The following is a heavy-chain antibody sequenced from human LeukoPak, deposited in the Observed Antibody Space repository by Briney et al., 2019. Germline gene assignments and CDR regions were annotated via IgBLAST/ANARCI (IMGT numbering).Heavy chain of an antibody. V-gene: IGHV6-1*01. J-gene: IGHJ3*01. Sequence: SQTLSLTCATSGDSVSSNSVAWNWIRQSPSRGLEWLGRTYYRSKWFNAYAVSVKSRITINPDTSKNQFSLQLNSVTPEDTAVYYCARELGTFDFWGQGTKVTVSS. CDR3: ARELGTFDF. CDR1: GDSVSSNSVA. CDR2: TYYRSKWFN. D-gene: IGHD3-3*02.